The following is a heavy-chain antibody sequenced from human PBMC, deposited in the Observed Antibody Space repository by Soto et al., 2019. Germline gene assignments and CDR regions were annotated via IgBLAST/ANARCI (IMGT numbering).Heavy chain of an antibody. CDR3: ARGPRVVVPAAMRYGMDV. D-gene: IGHD2-2*01. V-gene: IGHV1-69*13. CDR1: GGTFSSYA. Sequence: SVKVSCKASGGTFSSYAISWVRQAPGQGLEWMGGIIPIFGTANYAQKFQGRVTITADESTSTAYMELSSLRSEDTAVYYCARGPRVVVPAAMRYGMDVWGQGTTVTVSS. J-gene: IGHJ6*02. CDR2: IIPIFGTA.